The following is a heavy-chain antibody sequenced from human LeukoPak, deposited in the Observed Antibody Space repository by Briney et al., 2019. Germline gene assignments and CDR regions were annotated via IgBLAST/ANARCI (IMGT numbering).Heavy chain of an antibody. Sequence: SETLSLTCTVSGGSISSSSYYWGWIRQPPGEGPQWIGTIYYTGSTYYNPSLKSRITISVDTSKNQFSLKLSSVTAAETAVYYCARAGYGASVGWYFDLWGRGTLVTVSS. CDR3: ARAGYGASVGWYFDL. CDR1: GGSISSSSYY. CDR2: IYYTGST. J-gene: IGHJ2*01. V-gene: IGHV4-39*01. D-gene: IGHD4-17*01.